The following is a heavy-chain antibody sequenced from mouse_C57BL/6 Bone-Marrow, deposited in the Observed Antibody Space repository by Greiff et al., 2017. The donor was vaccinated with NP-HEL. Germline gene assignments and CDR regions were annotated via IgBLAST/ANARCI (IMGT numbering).Heavy chain of an antibody. CDR2: INPNNGGT. J-gene: IGHJ2*01. Sequence: VQLQQSGPELVKPGASVKISCKASGYTFTDYYMNWVKQSHGKSLEWIGDINPNNGGTSYNQKFKGKATLTVDKSSSTAYMELRSLTSEDSAVYYCAREFITTVDYWGQGTTLTVSS. D-gene: IGHD1-1*01. CDR1: GYTFTDYY. CDR3: AREFITTVDY. V-gene: IGHV1-26*01.